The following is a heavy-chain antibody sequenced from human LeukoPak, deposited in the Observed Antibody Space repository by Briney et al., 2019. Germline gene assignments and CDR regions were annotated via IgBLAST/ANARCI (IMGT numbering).Heavy chain of an antibody. CDR1: GYTFTSYY. D-gene: IGHD3-10*01. J-gene: IGHJ4*02. CDR3: AKDMHYYGSGSPIGDY. CDR2: INPSGGST. V-gene: IGHV1-46*01. Sequence: ASVKVSCKASGYTFTSYYMHWVRQAPGQGLEWMGIINPSGGSTSYAQRFQGRVTMTRDTSTSTVYMELSSLRSEDTAVYYCAKDMHYYGSGSPIGDYWGQGTLVTVSS.